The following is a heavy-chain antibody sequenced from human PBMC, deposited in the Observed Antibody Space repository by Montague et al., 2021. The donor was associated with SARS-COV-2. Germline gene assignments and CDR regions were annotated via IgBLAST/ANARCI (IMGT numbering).Heavy chain of an antibody. CDR2: IHYSGST. J-gene: IGHJ3*02. D-gene: IGHD3-3*01. CDR1: GGSINSGSYS. CDR3: ARRQGGSYYVFWGGGFDI. Sequence: SETLSLTCTVSGGSINSGSYSWDWNPHPPGKGLEWIGSIHYSGSTPYNPPLQSRVTISTDQSKNHFSLSVNSVTAADSAVYFCARRQGGSYYVFWGGGFDIGGRGTMVTV. V-gene: IGHV4-39*01.